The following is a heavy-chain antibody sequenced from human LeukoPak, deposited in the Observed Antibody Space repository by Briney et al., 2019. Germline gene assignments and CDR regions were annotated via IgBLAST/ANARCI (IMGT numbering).Heavy chain of an antibody. CDR2: ISGGGSGT. CDR1: GFTFSLYA. J-gene: IGHJ4*02. Sequence: PGGSLRLSCAASGFTFSLYAMSWVRQAPGKGLEWVSAISGGGSGTYYADSVRGRFTISRDNSKNTLSLQMNSLGVEDTAVYYCAKDQGDYYENLGMDYWGQGTLVTVSS. CDR3: AKDQGDYYENLGMDY. D-gene: IGHD3-22*01. V-gene: IGHV3-23*01.